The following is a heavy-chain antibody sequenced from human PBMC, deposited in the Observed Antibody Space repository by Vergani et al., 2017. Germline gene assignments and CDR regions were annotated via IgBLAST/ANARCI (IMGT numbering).Heavy chain of an antibody. Sequence: QVQLVESGGGVVQPGRSLRLSCAASGFTFSSYGMHWVRQAPGKGLEWVAVIWYDGSNKYYADSVKGRFTISRDNSKNTLYLQMNSLRAEDTAVYYCAKGKLSSGYYYYYYGMDVWGQGTTVTVSS. CDR3: AKGKLSSGYYYYYYGMDV. D-gene: IGHD3-22*01. CDR1: GFTFSSYG. CDR2: IWYDGSNK. J-gene: IGHJ6*02. V-gene: IGHV3-33*06.